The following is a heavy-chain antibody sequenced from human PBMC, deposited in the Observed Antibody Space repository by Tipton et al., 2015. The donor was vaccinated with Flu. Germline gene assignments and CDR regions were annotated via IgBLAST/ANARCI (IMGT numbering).Heavy chain of an antibody. Sequence: GLVKPSQTLSLTCAISGDSVSSNSAAWNWIRQSPSRGLEWLGRTYYRSKWYNDYAVSVKSRITINPDTSNNQFSLQLNSVTPEDMAVYYCARGTGYCSSTSGFHGMVVWGQGTSVTVSS. D-gene: IGHD2-2*01. J-gene: IGHJ6*02. CDR3: ARGTGYCSSTSGFHGMVV. CDR2: TYYRSKWYN. V-gene: IGHV6-1*01. CDR1: GDSVSSNSAA.